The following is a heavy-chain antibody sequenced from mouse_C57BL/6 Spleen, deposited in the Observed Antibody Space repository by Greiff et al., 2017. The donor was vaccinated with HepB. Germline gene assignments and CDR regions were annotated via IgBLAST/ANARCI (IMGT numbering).Heavy chain of an antibody. J-gene: IGHJ4*01. D-gene: IGHD1-1*01. V-gene: IGHV1-82*01. CDR2: IYPGDGDT. CDR3: ARSLITTVVAGRMDY. CDR1: GYAFSSSW. Sequence: VQLQQSGPELVKPGASVKISCKASGYAFSSSWMNWVKQRPGKGLEWIGRIYPGDGDTNYNGKFKGKATLTADKSSSTAYMQLSSLTSEDSAVYYCARSLITTVVAGRMDYWGQGTSVTVSS.